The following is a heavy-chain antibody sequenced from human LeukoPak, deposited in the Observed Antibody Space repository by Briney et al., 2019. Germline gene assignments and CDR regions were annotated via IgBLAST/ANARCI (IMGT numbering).Heavy chain of an antibody. J-gene: IGHJ3*02. Sequence: ASVKVSCKTSGCTFTGYYIQWVRQAPGQGLEWMGYINPTSGGTNYAQEFQGRVTMTRDTSISTAYMELSRLTSDDTAVYYCARGEMITFGGVIVISTFDIWGQGTMVTVS. V-gene: IGHV1-2*02. D-gene: IGHD3-16*02. CDR1: GCTFTGYY. CDR3: ARGEMITFGGVIVISTFDI. CDR2: INPTSGGT.